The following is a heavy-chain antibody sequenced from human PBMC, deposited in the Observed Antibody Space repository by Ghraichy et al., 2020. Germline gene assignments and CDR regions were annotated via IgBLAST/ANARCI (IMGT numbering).Heavy chain of an antibody. J-gene: IGHJ4*02. CDR2: ISGYSANT. D-gene: IGHD2-2*02. Sequence: ASVKVSCKASGYTFTSYGISWVRQAPGQGLEWMGWISGYSANTNYAQKLQGRVTMTTDTSTSTAHMELRSLRSDDTAVYYCARDDTLGFFDYWGQGTLVTVSS. CDR1: GYTFTSYG. V-gene: IGHV1-18*04. CDR3: ARDDTLGFFDY.